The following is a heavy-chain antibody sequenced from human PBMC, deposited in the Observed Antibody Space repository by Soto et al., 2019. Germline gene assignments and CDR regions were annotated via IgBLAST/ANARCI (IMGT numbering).Heavy chain of an antibody. J-gene: IGHJ3*02. CDR1: GFTFSSYS. CDR3: ARDGVVITGDAFDI. D-gene: IGHD3-22*01. Sequence: PGGSLRLSCAASGFTFSSYSMNWVRQAPGKGLEWVSSISSSSSYIYYADSVKGRFTISRDNAKNSLYLQMNSLRAEDTAVYYCARDGVVITGDAFDIWGQGTMVTVSS. CDR2: ISSSSSYI. V-gene: IGHV3-21*04.